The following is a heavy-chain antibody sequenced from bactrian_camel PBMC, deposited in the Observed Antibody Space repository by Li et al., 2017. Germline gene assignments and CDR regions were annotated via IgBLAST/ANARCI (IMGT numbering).Heavy chain of an antibody. J-gene: IGHJ4*01. CDR2: ISPDGST. D-gene: IGHD1*01. Sequence: HVQLVESGGGSVQAGGSLKLSCTAPGFTDNNCDMDWFRQAAGEQRKWVSSISPDGSTNYADSVKGRFTISKDNAKNTLYLQMNSLKPEDTAKYSCARRTIYTKSWTDWARGPRSPSP. CDR1: GFTDNNCD. V-gene: IGHV3S53*01.